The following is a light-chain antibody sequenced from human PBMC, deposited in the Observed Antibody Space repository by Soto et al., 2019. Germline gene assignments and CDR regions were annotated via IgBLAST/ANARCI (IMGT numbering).Light chain of an antibody. Sequence: IQLTHSPSSLSASVGDRVTITCRASHDIISYLAWYQQKPGKAPNLLIYAASTLQSGVPSRFSGSGSRTDFTLIISSLQPEDFATYYCQQLNSYPFSFGGGTRLEIK. CDR3: QQLNSYPFS. J-gene: IGKJ5*01. CDR1: HDIISY. V-gene: IGKV1-9*01. CDR2: AAS.